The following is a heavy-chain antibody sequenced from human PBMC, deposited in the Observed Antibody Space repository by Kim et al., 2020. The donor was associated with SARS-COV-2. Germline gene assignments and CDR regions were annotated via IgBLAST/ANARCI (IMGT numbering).Heavy chain of an antibody. Sequence: GGSLRLSCAASGFTFSSYSMNWVRQAPGKGLEWVSSISSSSSYIYYADSVKGRFTISRDNAKNSLYLQMNSLRAEDTAVYYCARTAWFGELWVYYFDYWGQGTLVTVSS. CDR2: ISSSSSYI. D-gene: IGHD3-10*01. CDR3: ARTAWFGELWVYYFDY. V-gene: IGHV3-21*01. J-gene: IGHJ4*02. CDR1: GFTFSSYS.